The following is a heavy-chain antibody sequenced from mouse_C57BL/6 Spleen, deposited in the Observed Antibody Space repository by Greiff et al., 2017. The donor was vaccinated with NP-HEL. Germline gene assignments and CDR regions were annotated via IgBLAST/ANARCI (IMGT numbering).Heavy chain of an antibody. V-gene: IGHV3-6*01. Sequence: ESGPGLVKPSQSLSLTCSVTGYSITSGYYWNWIRQFPGNKLEWMGYISYDGSNNYNPSLKNRISITRDTSKNQFFLKLNSVTTEDTATYYCARGEFITTAWGQGTTLTVSS. CDR1: GYSITSGYY. CDR3: ARGEFITTA. D-gene: IGHD1-1*01. CDR2: ISYDGSN. J-gene: IGHJ2*01.